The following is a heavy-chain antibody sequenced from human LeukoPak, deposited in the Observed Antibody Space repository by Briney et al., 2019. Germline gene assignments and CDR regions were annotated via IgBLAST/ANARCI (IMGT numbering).Heavy chain of an antibody. CDR1: GFTFSSYG. D-gene: IGHD2-21*02. V-gene: IGHV3-30*03. J-gene: IGHJ4*02. Sequence: GGSLRLSCAASGFTFSSYGMHRVRQAPGKGLEWVAVISYDGSNKYYADSVKGRFTISRDNSKNTLYLQMNSLRAEDTAVYYCARDGDSYYFDYWGQGTLVTVSS. CDR3: ARDGDSYYFDY. CDR2: ISYDGSNK.